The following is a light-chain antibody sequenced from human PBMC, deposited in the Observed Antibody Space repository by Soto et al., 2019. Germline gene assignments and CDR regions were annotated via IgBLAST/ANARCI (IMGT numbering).Light chain of an antibody. CDR2: AAS. Sequence: AIQMTQSPSSLSASVGDRVTITCRASQGIRNDLGWYQQKPGKAPKLLIYAASRLQSGVTSRFSGSGSGTAFTLTISSLQPDDFATYYCLQDYNYPRTFGQGTKVEIK. CDR3: LQDYNYPRT. V-gene: IGKV1-6*01. CDR1: QGIRND. J-gene: IGKJ1*01.